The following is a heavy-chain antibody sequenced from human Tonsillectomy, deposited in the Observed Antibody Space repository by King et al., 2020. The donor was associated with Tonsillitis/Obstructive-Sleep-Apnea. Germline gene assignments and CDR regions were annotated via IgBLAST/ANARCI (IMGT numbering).Heavy chain of an antibody. CDR3: ARKNDFWSGSVTYFDY. CDR1: GFLLSNARMG. V-gene: IGHV2-26*01. D-gene: IGHD3-3*01. CDR2: IFSNDEK. J-gene: IGHJ4*02. Sequence: TLKESGPVLVKPTETLTLTCTVSGFLLSNARMGVSWIRQPPGKALEWLAHIFSNDEKYYSTSLNSRLTISKDTSKSQVVLTMTNMDPVDTATYYCARKNDFWSGSVTYFDYWGQGTLVTVSS.